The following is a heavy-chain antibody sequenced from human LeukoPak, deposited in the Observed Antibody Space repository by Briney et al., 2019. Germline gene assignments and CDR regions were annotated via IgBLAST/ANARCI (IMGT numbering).Heavy chain of an antibody. CDR3: AKDPEYSSGWYVDY. Sequence: GRSLRLSCAASGFTFSSYAMHWVPHAPGKALEGVAVILYDGSNEHYADSVKGRFTISRDNSKNTLYLQMNSLRAEDTAVYYCAKDPEYSSGWYVDYWGQGTLVTVSS. V-gene: IGHV3-30*18. CDR1: GFTFSSYA. CDR2: ILYDGSNE. D-gene: IGHD6-19*01. J-gene: IGHJ4*01.